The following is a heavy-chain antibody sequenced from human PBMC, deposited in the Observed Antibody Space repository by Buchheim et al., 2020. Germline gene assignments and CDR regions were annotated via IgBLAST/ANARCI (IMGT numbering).Heavy chain of an antibody. J-gene: IGHJ5*02. Sequence: QVQLVQSGAEVKKPGASVKVSCKASGYTFTSYDINWVRQATGQGLEWMGWMNPNSGNTGYAQKFQGRVTMTRNTSISTAYMELSSLRSEDTAVYYCARGLHWVRVSFGYCSSTSCATTRFDPWGQGTL. CDR3: ARGLHWVRVSFGYCSSTSCATTRFDP. CDR2: MNPNSGNT. CDR1: GYTFTSYD. D-gene: IGHD2-2*03. V-gene: IGHV1-8*01.